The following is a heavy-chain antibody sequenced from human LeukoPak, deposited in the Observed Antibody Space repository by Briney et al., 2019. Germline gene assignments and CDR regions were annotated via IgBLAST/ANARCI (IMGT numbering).Heavy chain of an antibody. Sequence: WVSVIYSGGRTYYADSVKGRFTLSRENSKNTLYLQMNSLRAEDTAVYYCARPGVPGYYYMDVWGKETTVTVSS. J-gene: IGHJ6*03. D-gene: IGHD6-6*01. CDR2: IYSGGRT. CDR3: ARPGVPGYYYMDV. V-gene: IGHV3-53*01.